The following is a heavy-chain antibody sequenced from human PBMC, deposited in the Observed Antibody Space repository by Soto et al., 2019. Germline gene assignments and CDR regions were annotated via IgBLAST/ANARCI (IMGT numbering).Heavy chain of an antibody. CDR2: TYYRSKWYN. J-gene: IGHJ6*02. V-gene: IGHV6-1*01. CDR3: ARGFPGLGVVAAIPVDSANYCCMDF. Sequence: SPTLSLTCDISGDSVSSNSAAWNWIRQSPSRGLEWLGRTYYRSKWYNDYAVSVKSRITINPDTSKNQFSLQLNSVTPEDTAVYYCARGFPGLGVVAAIPVDSANYCCMDFWCQATMVTVSS. CDR1: GDSVSSNSAA. D-gene: IGHD2-15*01.